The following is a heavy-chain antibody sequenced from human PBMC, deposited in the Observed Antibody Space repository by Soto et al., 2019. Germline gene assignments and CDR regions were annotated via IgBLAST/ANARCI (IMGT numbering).Heavy chain of an antibody. CDR1: GGTFSSYA. Sequence: QVQLVQSGAGVKKPGSSVKVSCKASGGTFSSYAISWVRQAPGQGLEWMGGIIPIFGTANYAQKFQGRVTITADESTSTAYTELSSLRSEDTAVYYCATFIQGGYYFDYWGQGTPVTVSS. D-gene: IGHD3-16*01. J-gene: IGHJ4*02. V-gene: IGHV1-69*01. CDR2: IIPIFGTA. CDR3: ATFIQGGYYFDY.